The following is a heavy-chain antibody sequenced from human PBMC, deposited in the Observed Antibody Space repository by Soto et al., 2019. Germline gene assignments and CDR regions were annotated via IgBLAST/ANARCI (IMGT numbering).Heavy chain of an antibody. V-gene: IGHV5-51*01. Sequence: GESPKISCKGSGYSFSTHWVGWVRQTPGKGLEWMGIIYPGDSDARYSPSFKGQVTISVDESITTAFLQWSSLKASDTAMYYCARSQFDYVWGTSGYFDSWGQGTLVTVSS. CDR2: IYPGDSDA. D-gene: IGHD3-16*01. CDR3: ARSQFDYVWGTSGYFDS. J-gene: IGHJ4*02. CDR1: GYSFSTHW.